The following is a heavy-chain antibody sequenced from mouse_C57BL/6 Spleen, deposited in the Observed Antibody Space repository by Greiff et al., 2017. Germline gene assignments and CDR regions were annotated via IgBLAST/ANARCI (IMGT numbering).Heavy chain of an antibody. J-gene: IGHJ4*01. CDR2: IWSDGST. Sequence: VKLMESGPGLVAPSQSLSITCTVSGFSLTSYGVHWVRQPPGKGLEWLVVIWSDGSTTYSSALKSRMSISKDNSKSQVFVKMTSLQTDDTAMYYCARHHVTAAMDYWGQGTSVTVSS. CDR1: GFSLTSYG. D-gene: IGHD2-12*01. V-gene: IGHV2-6-1*01. CDR3: ARHHVTAAMDY.